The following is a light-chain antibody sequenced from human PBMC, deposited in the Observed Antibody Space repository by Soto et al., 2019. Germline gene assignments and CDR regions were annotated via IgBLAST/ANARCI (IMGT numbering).Light chain of an antibody. CDR2: DVT. CDR3: SSYTTSSYYV. CDR1: SSDVGGYIY. Sequence: QSALAQPASVSWSPGHSITISCTGTSSDVGGYIYVSWYQQHPGKAPKLMIYDVTSRPSGVSYRFSGSKSGNTASLTISGLQAEEEADYYCSSYTTSSYYVFGTGTKVTXL. J-gene: IGLJ1*01. V-gene: IGLV2-14*01.